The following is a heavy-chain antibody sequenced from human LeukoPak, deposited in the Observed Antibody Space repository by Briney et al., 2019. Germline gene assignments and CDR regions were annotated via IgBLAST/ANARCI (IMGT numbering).Heavy chain of an antibody. CDR2: ISSSSSYI. J-gene: IGHJ4*02. CDR1: GFTFSSYS. V-gene: IGHV3-21*01. Sequence: GGSLRLSCAASGFTFSSYSMNRVRQAPGKGLEWVSSISSSSSYIYFADSVKGRFTISRDNAKNSLYLQMNSLRAEDTAVYYCAREHGSWYPDYWGQGTLVTVSS. CDR3: AREHGSWYPDY. D-gene: IGHD6-13*01.